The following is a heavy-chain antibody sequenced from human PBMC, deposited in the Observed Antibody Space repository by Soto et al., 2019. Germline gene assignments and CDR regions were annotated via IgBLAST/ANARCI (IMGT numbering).Heavy chain of an antibody. CDR2: ISYDGRDE. J-gene: IGHJ4*02. Sequence: QVQLVESGGGVVQPGRSLRLSCTASGFTFSNYAIHWVRQAPGKGLEWVALISYDGRDEYYADSVKGRFTISRDNSKNTLYLQMNSLRAEDTAVYYCARAAWDYDILTGYYPDDYWGQGTLVTVSS. CDR1: GFTFSNYA. V-gene: IGHV3-30*04. CDR3: ARAAWDYDILTGYYPDDY. D-gene: IGHD3-9*01.